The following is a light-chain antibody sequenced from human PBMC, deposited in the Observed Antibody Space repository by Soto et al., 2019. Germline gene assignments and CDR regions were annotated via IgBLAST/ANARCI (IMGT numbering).Light chain of an antibody. CDR3: QSYDSSLSVV. Sequence: QSVLTQPPSVSGAPGQRVTISCTGSSSNIGAGYDVHWYQQLPGTAPKLLIYGNSNRPSGVPVRFSGSKSGTSASLAITGLQAEDEADYYFQSYDSSLSVVFGGGTKLTVL. J-gene: IGLJ2*01. V-gene: IGLV1-40*01. CDR2: GNS. CDR1: SSNIGAGYD.